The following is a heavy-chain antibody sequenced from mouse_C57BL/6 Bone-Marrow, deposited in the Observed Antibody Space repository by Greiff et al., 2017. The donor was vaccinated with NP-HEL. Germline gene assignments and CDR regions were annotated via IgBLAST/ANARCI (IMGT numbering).Heavy chain of an antibody. CDR3: ARGRATMVTTRHYYAMDY. CDR2: IDPNSGGT. D-gene: IGHD2-2*01. Sequence: QVQLQQPGAELVKPGASVKLSCKASGYTFTSYWMHWVKQRPGRGLEWIGRIDPNSGGTKYNEKFKSKATLTVDKPSSTAYMQLSSLTSEDSAVYYCARGRATMVTTRHYYAMDYWGQGTSVTVSS. V-gene: IGHV1-72*01. J-gene: IGHJ4*01. CDR1: GYTFTSYW.